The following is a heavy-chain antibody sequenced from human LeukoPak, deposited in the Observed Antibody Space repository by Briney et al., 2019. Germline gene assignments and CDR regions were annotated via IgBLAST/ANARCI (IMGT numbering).Heavy chain of an antibody. J-gene: IGHJ6*02. CDR1: GFTFSSYG. Sequence: GGSLRLSCAASGFTFSSYGMHWVRQAPGKGLEWVAVISYDGSNKYYADSVKGRFTISRDNSKNTLYLQMNSLRAEDTAVYYCARHTVTTPYYYYGMDVWGQGTTVTVSS. D-gene: IGHD4-17*01. CDR2: ISYDGSNK. V-gene: IGHV3-30*03. CDR3: ARHTVTTPYYYYGMDV.